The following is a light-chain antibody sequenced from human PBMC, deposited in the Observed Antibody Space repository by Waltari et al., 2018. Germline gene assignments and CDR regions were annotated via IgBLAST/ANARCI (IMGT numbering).Light chain of an antibody. CDR2: DVT. J-gene: IGLJ2*01. V-gene: IGLV2-23*02. Sequence: QSPLTQPASVSASPGQSITISCTGTSSDIGIDNLVTWYQQHPGTVPKLIIYDVTQRPSGVSDRFSGSKSGNTASLTISGLQEDDEADYYCCSYAVSSTLVFGGGTKVTVL. CDR3: CSYAVSSTLV. CDR1: SSDIGIDNL.